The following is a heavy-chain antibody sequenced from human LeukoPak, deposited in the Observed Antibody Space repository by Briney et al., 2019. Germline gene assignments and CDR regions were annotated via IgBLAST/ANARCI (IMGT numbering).Heavy chain of an antibody. CDR1: GYTFTSYD. Sequence: GASVKVSCKASGYTFTSYDINWVRQATGQGLEWMGWMNPNSGNTGYAQKFQGRVTMTRNTSISTAYMELSSLRSEDTAVYYCARQRYYYGSGSPAPAFDIWGQGTMVTVSS. J-gene: IGHJ3*02. CDR3: ARQRYYYGSGSPAPAFDI. V-gene: IGHV1-8*01. CDR2: MNPNSGNT. D-gene: IGHD3-10*01.